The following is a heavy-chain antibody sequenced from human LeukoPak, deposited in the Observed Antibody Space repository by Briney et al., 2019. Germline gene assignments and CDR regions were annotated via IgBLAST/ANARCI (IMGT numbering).Heavy chain of an antibody. J-gene: IGHJ6*03. CDR2: ISSSSSYI. CDR1: VFTVSGNY. Sequence: GGSLRLSCAVSVFTVSGNYMSWVRQAPGKGLEWVSSISSSSSYIFYADSVKGRFTIYRDNAKNSLYLQMNSLGPEDTAVYYCARDPYSGNYGNYYYYYMDVWGKGTTVTISS. V-gene: IGHV3-21*01. CDR3: ARDPYSGNYGNYYYYYMDV. D-gene: IGHD1-26*01.